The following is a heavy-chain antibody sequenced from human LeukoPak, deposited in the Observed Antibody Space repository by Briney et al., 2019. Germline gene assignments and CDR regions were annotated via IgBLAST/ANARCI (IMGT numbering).Heavy chain of an antibody. CDR2: ISDSGGST. CDR3: AKVPYSDYGSGRPPFMDV. D-gene: IGHD3-10*01. Sequence: GGSLRLSCAASGFTFSDYAMSWVRQAPGKGLEGGSTISDSGGSTYYADSVKGRFTISRDNSKNTLYLQMTSLRAEDTAIHYCAKVPYSDYGSGRPPFMDVWGQGTTVAVSS. V-gene: IGHV3-23*01. CDR1: GFTFSDYA. J-gene: IGHJ6*02.